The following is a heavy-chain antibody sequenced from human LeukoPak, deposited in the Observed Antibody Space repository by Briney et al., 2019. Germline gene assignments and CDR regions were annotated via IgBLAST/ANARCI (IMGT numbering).Heavy chain of an antibody. D-gene: IGHD1-26*01. Sequence: PGGSLRLSCTASGFSCSSYAMSWVRQAPGKGLEWVSPISGSGGGTYYTDSVKGRFTISRDNSKNTLYLQMNSLRAEDTAVYYCARSGNYYSFDYWGQGTLVTVSS. V-gene: IGHV3-23*01. CDR3: ARSGNYYSFDY. CDR1: GFSCSSYA. J-gene: IGHJ4*02. CDR2: ISGSGGGT.